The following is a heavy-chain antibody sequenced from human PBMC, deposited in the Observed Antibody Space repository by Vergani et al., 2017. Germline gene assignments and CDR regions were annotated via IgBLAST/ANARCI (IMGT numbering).Heavy chain of an antibody. J-gene: IGHJ4*02. CDR3: AREGYCTNGVCFTLFDV. CDR2: ITHDGIT. D-gene: IGHD2-8*01. CDR1: GGSFNDYW. V-gene: IGHV4-34*01. Sequence: QAQLQQWGAGLLKPSETLSLTCAIYGGSFNDYWWTWIRQPPGKGLEWIGEITHDGITHYRPSLKNRVTISIDTSTHQFSLNLRSVTAADTAVYYCAREGYCTNGVCFTLFDVWGQGALVTVSS.